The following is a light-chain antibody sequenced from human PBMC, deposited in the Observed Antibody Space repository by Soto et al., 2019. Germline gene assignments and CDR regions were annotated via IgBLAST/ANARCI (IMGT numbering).Light chain of an antibody. CDR3: QLYGSSRT. J-gene: IGKJ1*01. CDR2: GAS. Sequence: EIVLTQSPGPLYLSPGERATLSCRASQSVSSSYLAWYQQKPGQAPRLLIYGASSRATGIPDRFSGSGSGTDFTLTISRLELEEFAVYYCQLYGSSRTCGQGTKVEIK. V-gene: IGKV3-20*01. CDR1: QSVSSSY.